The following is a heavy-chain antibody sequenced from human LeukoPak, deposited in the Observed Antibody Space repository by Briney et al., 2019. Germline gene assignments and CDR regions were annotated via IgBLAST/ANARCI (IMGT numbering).Heavy chain of an antibody. Sequence: SETLSLTCAVYGGSFSGYYWSWIRQPSGKGLEWIGEINHSGSTNYNPSLKSRVTISVDTSKNQFSLKLSSVTAADTAVYYCARAGSYDYWGQGTLVTVSS. D-gene: IGHD1-26*01. CDR3: ARAGSYDY. CDR2: INHSGST. CDR1: GGSFSGYY. J-gene: IGHJ4*02. V-gene: IGHV4-34*01.